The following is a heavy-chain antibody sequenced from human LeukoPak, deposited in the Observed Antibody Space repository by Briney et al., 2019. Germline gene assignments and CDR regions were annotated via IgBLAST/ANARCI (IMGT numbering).Heavy chain of an antibody. J-gene: IGHJ4*02. CDR1: GFTFSSYG. Sequence: GRSLRLSCAASGFTFSSYGMHWVRQAAGKGLEWVAVISYDGSNKYYADSVKGRFTISRDNSKNTLYLQMNSLRAEDTAVYYCAKVDCLGSCYRYYFDYWGQGTLVTVSS. D-gene: IGHD2-15*01. V-gene: IGHV3-30*18. CDR2: ISYDGSNK. CDR3: AKVDCLGSCYRYYFDY.